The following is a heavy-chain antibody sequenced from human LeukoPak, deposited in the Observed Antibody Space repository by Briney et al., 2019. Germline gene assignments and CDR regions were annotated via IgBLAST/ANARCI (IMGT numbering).Heavy chain of an antibody. Sequence: GGSLRLSCAASGFTLSSYSMNWVRQAPGKGLEWVSFISSSSSYIYYADSVKGRFTISRDNAKNSLYLQMNSLRAEDTAVYYCPRNSDWGCSGGTCYNYEGYWGQGTLVTVSS. V-gene: IGHV3-21*01. CDR1: GFTLSSYS. J-gene: IGHJ4*02. CDR3: PRNSDWGCSGGTCYNYEGY. D-gene: IGHD2-15*01. CDR2: ISSSSSYI.